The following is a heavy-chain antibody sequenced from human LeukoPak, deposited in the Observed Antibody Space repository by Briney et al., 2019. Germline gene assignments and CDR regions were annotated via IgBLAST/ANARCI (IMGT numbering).Heavy chain of an antibody. V-gene: IGHV3-23*01. CDR1: GFSFTTYA. Sequence: PGGSLRLSCAASGFSFTTYAMTWVRQAPGSGLEWVSGITSDGNTYYADSVKGRLTVSRDNSKNTLYLQMNSLRAEDTAVYYCAKASSGWFAGYWGQGTLVTVSS. CDR3: AKASSGWFAGY. CDR2: ITSDGNT. D-gene: IGHD6-19*01. J-gene: IGHJ4*02.